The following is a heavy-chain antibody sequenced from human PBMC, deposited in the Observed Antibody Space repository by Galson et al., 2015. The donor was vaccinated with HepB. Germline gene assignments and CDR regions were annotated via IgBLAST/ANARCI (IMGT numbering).Heavy chain of an antibody. CDR2: IGTAGDT. CDR3: ARSGQWGAFDI. Sequence: SLRLSCAASGFTFSSYDMHWVRQATGKGLEWVSVIGTAGDTYYPGSVKGRFTISRENAKNSLYLQMNSLRAGDTAVYYCARSGQWGAFDIWGQGTMVTISS. CDR1: GFTFSSYD. V-gene: IGHV3-13*01. D-gene: IGHD6-19*01. J-gene: IGHJ3*02.